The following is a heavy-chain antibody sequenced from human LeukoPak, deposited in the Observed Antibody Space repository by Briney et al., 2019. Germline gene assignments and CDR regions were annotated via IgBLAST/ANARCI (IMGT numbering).Heavy chain of an antibody. D-gene: IGHD3-16*01. CDR1: GYTFTSYA. V-gene: IGHV1-46*01. CDR2: INPSGGST. Sequence: ASVKVSCKASGYTFTSYAMNWVRQAPGQGLEWMGIINPSGGSTSYAQKFQGRVTMTRDMSTSTVYMELSSLRSEDTAVYYCGGGDTDIDYWGQGTLVTVSS. CDR3: GGGDTDIDY. J-gene: IGHJ4*02.